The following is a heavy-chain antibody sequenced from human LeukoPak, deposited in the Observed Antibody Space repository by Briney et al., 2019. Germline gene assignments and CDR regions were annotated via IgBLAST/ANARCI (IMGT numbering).Heavy chain of an antibody. CDR3: ATLPLRYFDWLHRRYFDY. J-gene: IGHJ4*02. V-gene: IGHV1-69*04. Sequence: SVKVSCKASGGTFSSYAISWVRQAPGQGLEWMGRIIPILGIANYAQKFQGRVTITADKSTSTAYMELSSLRSEDTAVYYCATLPLRYFDWLHRRYFDYWGQGTLVTVSS. D-gene: IGHD3-9*01. CDR2: IIPILGIA. CDR1: GGTFSSYA.